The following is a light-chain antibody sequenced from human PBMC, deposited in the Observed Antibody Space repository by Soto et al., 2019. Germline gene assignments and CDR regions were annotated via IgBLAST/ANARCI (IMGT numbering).Light chain of an antibody. J-gene: IGLJ1*01. CDR1: TSNIGSNY. V-gene: IGLV1-47*01. Sequence: SVLTQPPSASGTPGQGVTISCPGSTSNIGSNYVYWYQQLPGTAPKLLIYRNNQRPSGVPDRFSGSKSGTSASLAISGLRSDDEADYFCATWDDSLNGFYVFGTGTKVTVL. CDR2: RNN. CDR3: ATWDDSLNGFYV.